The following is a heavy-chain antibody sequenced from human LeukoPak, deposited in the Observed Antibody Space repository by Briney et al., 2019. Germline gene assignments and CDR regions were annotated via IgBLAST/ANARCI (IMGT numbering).Heavy chain of an antibody. Sequence: GSLRLSCAASGFTFSSYWMTWVRQAPGKGLEWVAIIKQDGSEKYYVDSVKGRFTISRDNAKNSLYLQMDNLRVEDTAVYYCARERGDFWGQGTLVTVSS. CDR1: GFTFSSYW. D-gene: IGHD3-10*01. CDR2: IKQDGSEK. J-gene: IGHJ4*02. V-gene: IGHV3-7*03. CDR3: ARERGDF.